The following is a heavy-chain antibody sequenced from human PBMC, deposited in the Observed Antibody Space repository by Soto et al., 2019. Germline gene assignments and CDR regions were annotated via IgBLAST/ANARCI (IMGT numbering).Heavy chain of an antibody. Sequence: QVQLVQSGAEVKKPGSSVKVSCKASGGTFSSYAISWVRQAPGQGLEWMGGIIPIFGTANYAQKFQGRVTITADESTSTAFMELSSLRSEYTAVYSCARYYYDILTGYYRAATMVYFDYWCHGTLVTVSS. CDR2: IIPIFGTA. CDR1: GGTFSSYA. CDR3: ARYYYDILTGYYRAATMVYFDY. D-gene: IGHD3-9*01. V-gene: IGHV1-69*01. J-gene: IGHJ4*01.